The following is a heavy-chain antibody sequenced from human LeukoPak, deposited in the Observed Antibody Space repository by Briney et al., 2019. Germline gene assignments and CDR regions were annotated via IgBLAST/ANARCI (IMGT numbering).Heavy chain of an antibody. CDR3: ARLSGSGSQFDY. D-gene: IGHD3-10*01. CDR2: IYYSGST. V-gene: IGHV4-39*01. Sequence: SETLSLTCTVSGGSISSSSYYWGWIRQPPGKGLEWIGTIYYSGSTYYNPSLKIRVTISVDTSKSQFSLKLSSVTAADTAVYYCARLSGSGSQFDYWGQGTLVTVSS. CDR1: GGSISSSSYY. J-gene: IGHJ4*02.